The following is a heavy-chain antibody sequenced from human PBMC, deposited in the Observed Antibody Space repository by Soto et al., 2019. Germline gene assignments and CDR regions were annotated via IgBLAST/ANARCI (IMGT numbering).Heavy chain of an antibody. CDR3: ADEYYYDSSGH. CDR2: INHSGST. Sequence: TLSLTCAVYGGSFSGYYWSWIRQPPGKGLEWIGEINHSGSTNYNPSLKSRVTISVDTSKNQFSLKLSSVTAADTAVYYCADEYYYDSSGHWGQGTLVTVSS. J-gene: IGHJ4*02. V-gene: IGHV4-34*01. CDR1: GGSFSGYY. D-gene: IGHD3-22*01.